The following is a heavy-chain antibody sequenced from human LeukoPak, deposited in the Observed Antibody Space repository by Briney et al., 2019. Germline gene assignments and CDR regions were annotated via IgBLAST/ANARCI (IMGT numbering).Heavy chain of an antibody. Sequence: GASVKVSCKASGYTFTGYYMHWVRQAPGQGLEWMGWINPNSGGTNYAQEFQGRVTMTRDTSISTAYMELSRLRSDDTAVYYCASAYGDYDAEYFQHWGQGTLVTVSS. CDR3: ASAYGDYDAEYFQH. CDR1: GYTFTGYY. CDR2: INPNSGGT. D-gene: IGHD4-17*01. V-gene: IGHV1-2*02. J-gene: IGHJ1*01.